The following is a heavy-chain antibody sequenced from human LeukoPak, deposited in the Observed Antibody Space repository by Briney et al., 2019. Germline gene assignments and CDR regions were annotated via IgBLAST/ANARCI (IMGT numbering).Heavy chain of an antibody. D-gene: IGHD6-6*01. CDR1: GGTFSSYA. J-gene: IGHJ6*02. CDR2: VIPIFGTA. V-gene: IGHV1-69*13. CDR3: AYKQLGPGDRGYYGMDV. Sequence: SVKVSCKASGGTFSSYAISWVRQAPGQGLEWMGGVIPIFGTANYAQKFQGRVTITADESTSTAYMELSSLRSEDTAVYYCAYKQLGPGDRGYYGMDVWGQGTTVTVSS.